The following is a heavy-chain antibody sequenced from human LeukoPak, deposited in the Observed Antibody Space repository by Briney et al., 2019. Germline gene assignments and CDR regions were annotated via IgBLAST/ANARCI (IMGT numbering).Heavy chain of an antibody. CDR3: ARFEVDYDMDG. CDR2: IHYSGRP. J-gene: IGHJ6*02. D-gene: IGHD3-9*01. V-gene: IGHV4-59*11. CDR1: GGSISGHY. Sequence: SETLSLTCTVSGGSISGHYWTWIRQPPGKGLEWIGQIHYSGRPDYNPSLKSRVTISVDTSKNQLSLKVNSVTGADTAVYYCARFEVDYDMDGWGQGTTVTVSS.